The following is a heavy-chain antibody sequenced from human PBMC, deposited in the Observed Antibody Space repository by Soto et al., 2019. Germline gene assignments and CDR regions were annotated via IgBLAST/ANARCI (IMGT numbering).Heavy chain of an antibody. V-gene: IGHV1-18*01. Sequence: QVPLVQSGAEVKKPGASVKVSCRASGYTFSSYGISWVRQAPGQGLEWMGWISTYNGNTNYAQNLHGRVTMTTDTSTSTAYMELRSLRSDDTAVYYCARARPWSGYWGWFDPWGQGTLVTVSS. D-gene: IGHD3-3*01. CDR2: ISTYNGNT. CDR3: ARARPWSGYWGWFDP. J-gene: IGHJ5*02. CDR1: GYTFSSYG.